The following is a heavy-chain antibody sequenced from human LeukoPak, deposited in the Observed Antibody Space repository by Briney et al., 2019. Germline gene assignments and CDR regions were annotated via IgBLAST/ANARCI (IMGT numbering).Heavy chain of an antibody. CDR3: ARVLHKRNYDSSVYYGY. J-gene: IGHJ4*02. D-gene: IGHD3-22*01. CDR1: GFTFSRYS. V-gene: IGHV3-48*01. Sequence: GGSLRLSCAASGFTFSRYSMNWVRQAPGKGLEWVSYISSSSSTIYYADSVKGRFTISRDSAKNSLYLQMNSLRAEDTAVYYCARVLHKRNYDSSVYYGYWGQGTLVTVSS. CDR2: ISSSSSTI.